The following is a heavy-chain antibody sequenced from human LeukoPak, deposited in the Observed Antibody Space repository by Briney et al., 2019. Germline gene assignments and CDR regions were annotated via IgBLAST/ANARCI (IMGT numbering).Heavy chain of an antibody. D-gene: IGHD4-17*01. CDR1: GYSFTSYW. V-gene: IGHV5-10-1*01. Sequence: GESLRISCKGSGYSFTSYWISWVRQMPGKGLEWMGGIDPSDSYTNYSPSFQGHVTISADKSISTAYLHWSSLKASDTAMYYCARAPSTTLRFFDYWAQGTLVTVSS. J-gene: IGHJ4*02. CDR3: ARAPSTTLRFFDY. CDR2: IDPSDSYT.